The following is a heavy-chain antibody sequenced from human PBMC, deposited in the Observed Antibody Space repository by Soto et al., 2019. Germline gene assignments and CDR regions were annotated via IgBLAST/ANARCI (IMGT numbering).Heavy chain of an antibody. Sequence: EVQLVESGGGLVQPGGSLRLSCAASGFPFSNYEINWVRQAPGKGLEWISFFSSSTGAIFYADSVKGRFTISRDSAKKSLHLHMTNLRAEDTAVYYCAKDEGTSSTVFYYWGQGTRVTVPS. CDR3: AKDEGTSSTVFYY. J-gene: IGHJ4*02. D-gene: IGHD4-4*01. CDR1: GFPFSNYE. V-gene: IGHV3-48*03. CDR2: FSSSTGAI.